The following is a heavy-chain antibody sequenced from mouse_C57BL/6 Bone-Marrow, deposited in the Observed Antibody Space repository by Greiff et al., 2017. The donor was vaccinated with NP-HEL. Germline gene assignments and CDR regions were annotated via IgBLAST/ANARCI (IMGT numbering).Heavy chain of an antibody. V-gene: IGHV1-52*01. J-gene: IGHJ2*01. D-gene: IGHD1-1*01. CDR2: IDPSDSET. CDR3: ARWGKNGSPLYFDY. Sequence: QVQLQQPGAELVRPGSSVKLSCKASGYTFTSYWMHWVKQRPIQGLEWIGNIDPSDSETHYTQKFKDKATLTVDKSSSTAYMQLSSLTSEDSAVYYCARWGKNGSPLYFDYWGQGTTLTVSS. CDR1: GYTFTSYW.